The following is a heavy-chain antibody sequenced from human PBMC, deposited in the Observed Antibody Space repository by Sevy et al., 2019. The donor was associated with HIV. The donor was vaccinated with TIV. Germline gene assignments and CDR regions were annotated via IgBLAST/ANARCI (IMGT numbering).Heavy chain of an antibody. D-gene: IGHD3-22*01. V-gene: IGHV3-21*01. CDR1: GFTFSTYN. CDR3: ARDRRTLNYYGSSGYNYYFDY. J-gene: IGHJ4*02. Sequence: GGSLRLSCAASGFTFSTYNMNWVRQAQGKGLEWVSSITNSSNYIYHADSVKGRFTISRDNAKNSLYLQMNSLRAEDTAVYFCARDRRTLNYYGSSGYNYYFDYWGQGTLVTVSS. CDR2: ITNSSNYI.